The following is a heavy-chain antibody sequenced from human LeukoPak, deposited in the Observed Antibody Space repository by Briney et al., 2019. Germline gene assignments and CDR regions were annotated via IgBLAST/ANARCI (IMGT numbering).Heavy chain of an antibody. CDR3: AKASHALLWFGELSMDV. J-gene: IGHJ6*02. CDR1: GFTFSSYG. D-gene: IGHD3-10*01. Sequence: GRPLRLSCAASGFTFSSYGMHWVRQAPGKGLEWVAVISYDGSNKYYADSVKGRFTISRDNSKNTLYLQMNSLRAEDTAVYYCAKASHALLWFGELSMDVWGQGTTVTVSS. V-gene: IGHV3-30*18. CDR2: ISYDGSNK.